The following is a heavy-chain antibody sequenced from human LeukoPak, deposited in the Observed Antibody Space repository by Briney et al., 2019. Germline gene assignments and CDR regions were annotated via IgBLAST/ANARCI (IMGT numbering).Heavy chain of an antibody. CDR2: ISSNGGGT. Sequence: GGSLRLSCAASGFTFSSFAVHWVRQAPGKGLEYVSAISSNGGGTYYANSVKGRFTISGDNSKNTLYLQMGSLRAEDMAVYYCARQVAAAAYFDYWGQGTLVTVSS. D-gene: IGHD6-13*01. CDR3: ARQVAAAAYFDY. J-gene: IGHJ4*02. V-gene: IGHV3-64*01. CDR1: GFTFSSFA.